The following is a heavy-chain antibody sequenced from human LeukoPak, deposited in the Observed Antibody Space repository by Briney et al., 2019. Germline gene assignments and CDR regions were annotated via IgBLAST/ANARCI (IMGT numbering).Heavy chain of an antibody. D-gene: IGHD2-2*01. CDR3: AKEDIVVVPAALSYYYYYMDV. CDR1: GFTFSCYG. Sequence: GGSLRLSCAASGFTFSCYGMHWVRQAPGKGLEWVAFIRYDGSNKYYADSVKGRFTISRDNSKNTLYLQMNSLRAEDTAVYYCAKEDIVVVPAALSYYYYYMDVWGKGTTVTVSS. CDR2: IRYDGSNK. V-gene: IGHV3-30*02. J-gene: IGHJ6*03.